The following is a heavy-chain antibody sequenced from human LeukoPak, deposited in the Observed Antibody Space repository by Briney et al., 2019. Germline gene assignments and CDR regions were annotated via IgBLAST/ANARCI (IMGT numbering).Heavy chain of an antibody. D-gene: IGHD6-19*01. V-gene: IGHV1-3*01. CDR2: INAGNGNT. CDR3: ARVSEVAGPDY. CDR1: GYTVTSYA. J-gene: IGHJ4*02. Sequence: ASVKVSCKASGYTVTSYAMHWVRQAPGQRLEWMGWINAGNGNTKYSQKSQGRVTITRDTSASTAYMELSSLRSEDTAVYYCARVSEVAGPDYWGQGTLVTVSS.